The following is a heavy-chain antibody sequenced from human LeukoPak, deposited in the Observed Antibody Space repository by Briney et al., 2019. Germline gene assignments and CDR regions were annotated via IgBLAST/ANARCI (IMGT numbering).Heavy chain of an antibody. D-gene: IGHD3-22*01. V-gene: IGHV3-33*01. J-gene: IGHJ4*02. Sequence: GRSLRLSCAASGFTFSSYGMHWVRQAPGKGLEWVAVIWYDGSNKYYADSVKGRFTISRDNSRNTLYLQMNSLRAEDTAVYYCARVLGDSSGSWNYFDYWGQGTLVTVSS. CDR2: IWYDGSNK. CDR3: ARVLGDSSGSWNYFDY. CDR1: GFTFSSYG.